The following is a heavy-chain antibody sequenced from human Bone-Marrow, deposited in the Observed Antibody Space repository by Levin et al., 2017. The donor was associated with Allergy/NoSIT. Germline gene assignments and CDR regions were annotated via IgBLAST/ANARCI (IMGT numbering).Heavy chain of an antibody. D-gene: IGHD5-24*01. CDR1: GFTFSNAW. CDR2: IKSKTDGGTT. Sequence: GGSLRLSCAASGFTFSNAWMSWVRQAPGKGLEWVGRIKSKTDGGTTDYAAPVKGRFTISRDDSKNTLYLQMNSLKTEDTAVYYCTTGLPPVEMATVLFDYWGQGTLVTVSS. CDR3: TTGLPPVEMATVLFDY. J-gene: IGHJ4*02. V-gene: IGHV3-15*01.